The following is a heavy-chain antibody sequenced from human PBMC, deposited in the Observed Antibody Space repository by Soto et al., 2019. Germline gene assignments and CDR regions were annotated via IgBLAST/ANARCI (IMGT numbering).Heavy chain of an antibody. Sequence: DVQLLESGGGLVQPGGSLRLSCVASGFSFSANAMTWVRQAPGKGLEWVSSILHIGDSAYYADSVKGRFTISRDNSKSTLYLQMNSVRAEDTAVYYCARRGLSNNDYWGQGTLVTVSS. V-gene: IGHV3-23*01. CDR1: GFSFSANA. CDR2: ILHIGDSA. CDR3: ARRGLSNNDY. D-gene: IGHD1-1*01. J-gene: IGHJ4*02.